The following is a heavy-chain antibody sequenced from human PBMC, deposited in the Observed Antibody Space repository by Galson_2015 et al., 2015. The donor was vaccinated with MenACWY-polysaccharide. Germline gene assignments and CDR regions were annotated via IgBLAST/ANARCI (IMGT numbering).Heavy chain of an antibody. Sequence: LSLTCTVSGGSISNYYWSWIRRPAGKGLEWIGRIHTSGSTNYNPPLQTRLTMSVDTSKNQFSLTLSSVTAADAAVYYCARGVPTVVTTGGDNAFHIWGQGTMATVSS. CDR3: ARGVPTVVTTGGDNAFHI. CDR2: IHTSGST. D-gene: IGHD4-23*01. V-gene: IGHV4-4*07. J-gene: IGHJ3*02. CDR1: GGSISNYY.